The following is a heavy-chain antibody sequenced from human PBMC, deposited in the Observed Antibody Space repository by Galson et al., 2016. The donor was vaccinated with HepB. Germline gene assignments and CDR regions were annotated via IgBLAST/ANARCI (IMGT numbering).Heavy chain of an antibody. CDR3: ARGLDS. D-gene: IGHD2-21*01. Sequence: IYYADSVKGRLTISRDNAKNSLYLQMNSLRDEDTALYYRARGLDSWGQGTMVTVSS. J-gene: IGHJ3*01. CDR2: I. V-gene: IGHV3-48*02.